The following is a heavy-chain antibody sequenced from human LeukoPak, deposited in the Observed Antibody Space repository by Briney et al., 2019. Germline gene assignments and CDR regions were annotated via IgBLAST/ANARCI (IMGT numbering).Heavy chain of an antibody. J-gene: IGHJ6*02. CDR1: GFTFSTYW. CDR2: IKQDGSEK. V-gene: IGHV3-7*01. CDR3: ASETAAPGTSYYYGMDV. D-gene: IGHD6-13*01. Sequence: GGSLRLSCAASGFTFSTYWMNWVRQAPGKGLEWVANIKQDGSEKYYVDSVKGRFTISRDNAKNSLYLQMNSLRAEDTAVYYCASETAAPGTSYYYGMDVWGQGTTVTVSS.